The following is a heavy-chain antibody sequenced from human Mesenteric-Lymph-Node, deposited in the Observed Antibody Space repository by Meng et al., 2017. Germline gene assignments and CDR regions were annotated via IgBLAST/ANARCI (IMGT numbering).Heavy chain of an antibody. CDR2: IYYSGST. D-gene: IGHD6-19*01. V-gene: IGHV4-30-4*01. Sequence: QWLLQGSGQGLVKPSQTRSLTCSVSGGSISSGDSYWSWIRQPPGKGLEWIGYIYYSGSTYYNPSLKSRVTISVDKSKNQFSLKLSSVTAADTAVYYCASFPPPGKQWLVTDYWGQGTLVTVSS. CDR1: GGSISSGDSY. J-gene: IGHJ4*02. CDR3: ASFPPPGKQWLVTDY.